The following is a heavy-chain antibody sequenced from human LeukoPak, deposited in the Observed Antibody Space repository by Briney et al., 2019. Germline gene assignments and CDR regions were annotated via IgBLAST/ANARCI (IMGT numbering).Heavy chain of an antibody. D-gene: IGHD1-1*01. CDR2: IYYSGST. CDR3: ARRNWNDVNFDY. J-gene: IGHJ4*02. Sequence: PSETLSLTSTVSGGSISSSSFYWVWIRQPPGKGLEWIGSIYYSGSTYYNPSLKSRVAISVDTSKNQFSLKLSSVTAADTALYYCARRNWNDVNFDYWGQGTLVTVSS. V-gene: IGHV4-39*01. CDR1: GGSISSSSFY.